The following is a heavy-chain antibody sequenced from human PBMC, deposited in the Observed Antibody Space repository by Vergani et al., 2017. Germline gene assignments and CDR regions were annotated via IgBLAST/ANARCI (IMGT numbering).Heavy chain of an antibody. J-gene: IGHJ4*02. V-gene: IGHV5-51*01. D-gene: IGHD1-1*01. CDR2: IYPADSDT. Sequence: EVELVQSGPEMRKPGESLKISCKGSEYSFGNYWIGWVRQMPGKGLEWMGIIYPADSDTRYSPSFQGKVTISAEKSISTAILQWDSLKASDTALYYCARHTTYTDSWGQGTLVTVSS. CDR1: EYSFGNYW. CDR3: ARHTTYTDS.